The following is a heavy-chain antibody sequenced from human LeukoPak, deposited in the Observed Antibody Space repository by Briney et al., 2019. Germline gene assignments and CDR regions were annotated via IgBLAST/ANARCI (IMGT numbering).Heavy chain of an antibody. V-gene: IGHV4-31*03. J-gene: IGHJ4*02. D-gene: IGHD4/OR15-4a*01. CDR3: ARSGAFPYSFDY. Sequence: PSQTLSLTCTVSGGSISSGGYYWSWIRQHPGKGLEWIGCIYYSGSTYYNPSLKSRVTISVDTSKNQFSLRLRSVTAADTAVYYCARSGAFPYSFDYWGQGIPVTVSS. CDR2: IYYSGST. CDR1: GGSISSGGYY.